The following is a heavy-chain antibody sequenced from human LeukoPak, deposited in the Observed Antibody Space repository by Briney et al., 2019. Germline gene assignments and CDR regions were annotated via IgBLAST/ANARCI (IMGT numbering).Heavy chain of an antibody. V-gene: IGHV1-69*04. CDR3: ARGATYYYDSSGYEYFDY. CDR1: GYTFTSYG. Sequence: SVKVSCKASGYTFTSYGISWVRQAPGQGLEWMGRIIPILGIANYAQKFQGRVTITADKSTSTAYMELSSLRSEDTAVYYCARGATYYYDSSGYEYFDYWGQGTLVTVSS. J-gene: IGHJ4*02. CDR2: IIPILGIA. D-gene: IGHD3-22*01.